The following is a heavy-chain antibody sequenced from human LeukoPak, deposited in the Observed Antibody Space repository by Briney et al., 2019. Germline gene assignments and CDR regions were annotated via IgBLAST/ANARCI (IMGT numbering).Heavy chain of an antibody. J-gene: IGHJ4*02. V-gene: IGHV3-21*04. CDR1: GFTFSSYS. Sequence: GGSLRLSCAASGFTFSSYSMNWVRQAPGKGLEWVSSISSSSSYIYYADSVKGRFTISRDNAKNSLYLQMNSLRDEDTAVYYCAKHRFESGGYHSTDWGQGTLVTVSS. D-gene: IGHD3-22*01. CDR3: AKHRFESGGYHSTD. CDR2: ISSSSSYI.